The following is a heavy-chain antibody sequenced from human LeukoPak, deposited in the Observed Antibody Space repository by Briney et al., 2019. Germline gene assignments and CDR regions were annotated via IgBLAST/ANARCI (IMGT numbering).Heavy chain of an antibody. D-gene: IGHD3-22*01. CDR1: GYTFTSYG. CDR3: ARVAYYYDSSGYSNYYFDY. J-gene: IGHJ4*02. Sequence: ASVKVSCKASGYTFTSYGISWVRQAPGQGLEWMGWISAYNGNTNYAQKLQGRVTMTTDTSTSTAYMELRSLRSDDTAVYYCARVAYYYDSSGYSNYYFDYWGQGTLVTVSS. CDR2: ISAYNGNT. V-gene: IGHV1-18*01.